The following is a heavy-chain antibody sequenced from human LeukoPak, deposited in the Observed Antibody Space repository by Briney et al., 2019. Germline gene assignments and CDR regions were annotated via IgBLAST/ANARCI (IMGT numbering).Heavy chain of an antibody. Sequence: PGGSLRLSCAASGFTFSNYWMSWVRQAPGKGLEWVANIKQDGSEKYYVDSVKGRFTISRDNAKNSLYLQMTSLRAEDTALYYCTRATGWYPDYWGQGTLITVSS. CDR3: TRATGWYPDY. J-gene: IGHJ4*02. CDR2: IKQDGSEK. V-gene: IGHV3-7*01. CDR1: GFTFSNYW. D-gene: IGHD6-19*01.